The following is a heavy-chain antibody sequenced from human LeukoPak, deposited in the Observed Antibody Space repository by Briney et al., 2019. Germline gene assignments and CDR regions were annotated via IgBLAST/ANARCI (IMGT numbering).Heavy chain of an antibody. D-gene: IGHD3-9*01. CDR1: GFTFSSYE. CDR3: ASWRDILTGTDAFDI. J-gene: IGHJ3*02. Sequence: GGSLRLSCAASGFTFSSYEMNWVRQAPGKGLEWVSYISSSGSTIYYADSVKGRFTISRDNAKNSLYLQMNSLRAEDTAVYYCASWRDILTGTDAFDIWGQGTMVTVSS. V-gene: IGHV3-48*03. CDR2: ISSSGSTI.